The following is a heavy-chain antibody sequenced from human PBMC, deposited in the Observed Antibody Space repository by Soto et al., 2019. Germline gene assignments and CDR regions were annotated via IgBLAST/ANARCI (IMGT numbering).Heavy chain of an antibody. Sequence: PSETLSLTCTVSGGSISSYYWSWIRQPAGKGLEWIGRIYTSGSTNYNPSLKSRVTMSVDTSKNQFSLKLSSVTAADTAVYYCASSCSSTSCPGPNWFDPWGQGTLVTVSS. J-gene: IGHJ5*02. D-gene: IGHD2-2*01. V-gene: IGHV4-4*07. CDR3: ASSCSSTSCPGPNWFDP. CDR2: IYTSGST. CDR1: GGSISSYY.